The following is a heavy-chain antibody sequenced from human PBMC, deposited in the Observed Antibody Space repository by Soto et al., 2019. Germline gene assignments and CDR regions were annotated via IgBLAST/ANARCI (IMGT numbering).Heavy chain of an antibody. J-gene: IGHJ4*02. V-gene: IGHV4-30-4*01. CDR1: GGSISSGDYY. CDR2: IYYSGST. Sequence: PSETLSLTCTVSGGSISSGDYYWSWIRQPPGKGLEWSGYIYYSGSTYYNPSLKSRVTISVDTSKNQFSLKLSSVTAADTAVYYCARGPHPYYFDYWGQGTLVTVSS. CDR3: ARGPHPYYFDY.